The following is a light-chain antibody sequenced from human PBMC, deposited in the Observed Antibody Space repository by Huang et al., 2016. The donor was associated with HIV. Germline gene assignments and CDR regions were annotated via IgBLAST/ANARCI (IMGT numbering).Light chain of an antibody. V-gene: IGKV3-15*01. Sequence: EIVMTQSPATLSVSPGERATLSCRASQSVSSNLAWYQQKPGQAPRLLIDGASTRATGIPARFSGSGSGTEFTLTISSLQSEDFAVYYCQQYNNGYTFGQGTKLEIK. CDR1: QSVSSN. CDR3: QQYNNGYT. CDR2: GAS. J-gene: IGKJ2*01.